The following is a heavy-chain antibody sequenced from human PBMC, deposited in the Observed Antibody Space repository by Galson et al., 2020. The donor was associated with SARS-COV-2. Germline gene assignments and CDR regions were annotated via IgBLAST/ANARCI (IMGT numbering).Heavy chain of an antibody. J-gene: IGHJ4*02. V-gene: IGHV3-30*18. Sequence: TGGSLRLSCAASGFTFSSYGMHWVRQAPGKGLEWMAVISYDGSTKYYADSVKGRFTISRDNSKNTLYLQMNSLRAEDTAVYYCAKDKLKNYYDSSGYHDYWGQGTLVSVS. CDR1: GFTFSSYG. D-gene: IGHD3-22*01. CDR3: AKDKLKNYYDSSGYHDY. CDR2: ISYDGSTK.